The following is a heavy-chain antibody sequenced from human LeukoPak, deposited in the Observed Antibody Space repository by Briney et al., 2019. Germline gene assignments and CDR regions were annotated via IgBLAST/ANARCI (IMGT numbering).Heavy chain of an antibody. Sequence: PSETLSLTCTVSGGSISSYYWSWIRQPPGKGLEWIGSIYYSGSTYYNPSLKSRVTISVDTSKNQFSLKLSSVTAADTAVYYCARVYDYVWGSYRYTGGGAFDIRGQGTMVTVSS. CDR1: GGSISSYY. J-gene: IGHJ3*02. V-gene: IGHV4-59*12. CDR3: ARVYDYVWGSYRYTGGGAFDI. CDR2: IYYSGST. D-gene: IGHD3-16*02.